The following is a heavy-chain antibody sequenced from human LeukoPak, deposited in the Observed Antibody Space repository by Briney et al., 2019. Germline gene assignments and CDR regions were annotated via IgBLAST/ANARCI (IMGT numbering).Heavy chain of an antibody. CDR3: ATYYYDSSGYRAEYFQH. CDR2: ITISGTFI. CDR1: GFTFSTFT. J-gene: IGHJ1*01. V-gene: IGHV3-21*01. Sequence: PGGSLRLSCAASGFTFSTFTMNWVRQAPGKGLEWVSSITISGTFIYYADSVKGRFTISRDNAKNSLYLQMNSLRAEDTAVYYCATYYYDSSGYRAEYFQHWGQGTLVTVSS. D-gene: IGHD3-22*01.